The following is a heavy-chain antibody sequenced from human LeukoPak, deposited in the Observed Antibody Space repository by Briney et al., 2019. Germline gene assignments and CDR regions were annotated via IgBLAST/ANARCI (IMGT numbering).Heavy chain of an antibody. J-gene: IGHJ3*02. CDR1: GGSISSGGHS. CDR2: IYHSGSGST. Sequence: SETLSLTCTVSGGSISSGGHSWSWIRQPPGKGLEWIGYIYHSGSGSTYYNPSLKSRVTISIDKSKNQFSLNLNSVTAADTAVYYCARDGFIWRTNSNDGFDIWGQGTMVTVSP. D-gene: IGHD2/OR15-2a*01. CDR3: ARDGFIWRTNSNDGFDI. V-gene: IGHV4-30-2*01.